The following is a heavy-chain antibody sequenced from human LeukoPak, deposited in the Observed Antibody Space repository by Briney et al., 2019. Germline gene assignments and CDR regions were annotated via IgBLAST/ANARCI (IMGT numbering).Heavy chain of an antibody. D-gene: IGHD6-13*01. V-gene: IGHV3-33*08. J-gene: IGHJ5*02. CDR3: ARGKEEQLVLLQYPLWFMNWFDP. Sequence: GGSLRLSCAPFGFTFSSYGMHWVRQAPGKGLEWVAVIWYDGSNKYYADSVKGRFTISRDNSKNTLYLQMNSLRAEDTAVYYCARGKEEQLVLLQYPLWFMNWFDPWGQGTLVTVSS. CDR2: IWYDGSNK. CDR1: GFTFSSYG.